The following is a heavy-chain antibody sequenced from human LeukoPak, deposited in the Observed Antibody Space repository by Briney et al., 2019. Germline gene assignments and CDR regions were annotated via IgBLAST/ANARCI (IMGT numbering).Heavy chain of an antibody. J-gene: IGHJ5*02. CDR2: IYYSGST. Sequence: SETLSLTCTVSGGSISSYYWSWIRQPPGKGLEWIGYIYYSGSTNYNPSLKSRVTISVDTSKNQFSLKLSSVTAADTAVYYCARGSIAVAGLEWFDPWGQGTLATVSS. CDR3: ARGSIAVAGLEWFDP. CDR1: GGSISSYY. V-gene: IGHV4-59*01. D-gene: IGHD6-19*01.